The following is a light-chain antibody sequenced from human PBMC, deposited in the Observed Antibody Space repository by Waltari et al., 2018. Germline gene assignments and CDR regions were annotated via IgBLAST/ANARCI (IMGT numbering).Light chain of an antibody. J-gene: IGKJ4*01. V-gene: IGKV3-11*01. CDR1: ESVSNY. CDR2: DTS. Sequence: EIVLTQSPVTLSLVAGERATLSCRASESVSNYLAWYQQKPGQSPRLLIYDTSKRATGIPGRFSGSGYGTDFTLTINNLEAEDFALYYCQQGVILPLTFGGGTKVEIK. CDR3: QQGVILPLT.